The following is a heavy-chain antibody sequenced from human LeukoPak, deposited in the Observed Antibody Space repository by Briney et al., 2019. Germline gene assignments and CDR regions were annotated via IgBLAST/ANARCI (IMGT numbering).Heavy chain of an antibody. CDR2: INPNSGGT. D-gene: IGHD2-2*01. CDR1: GYTFTGYY. V-gene: IGHV1-2*02. CDR3: AAVPAGIYYFDY. J-gene: IGHJ4*02. Sequence: ASVKVSCKASGYTFTGYYMHWVRQAPGQGLEWMGWINPNSGGTNYAQKFQGRVTMTRDTSISTAYMELSRLRSDDTAVYYCAAVPAGIYYFDYWGQGTLVTVSS.